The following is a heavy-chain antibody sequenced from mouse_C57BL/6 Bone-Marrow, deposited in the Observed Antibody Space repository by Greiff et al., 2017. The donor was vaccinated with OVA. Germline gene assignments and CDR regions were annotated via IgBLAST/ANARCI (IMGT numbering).Heavy chain of an antibody. CDR3: VSFYAMDY. J-gene: IGHJ4*01. Sequence: EVMLVESGGGLVQPKGSLKLSCAASGFSFNTYAMNWVRQAPGKGLEWVARIRSKSNNYATYYADSVKDRFTNSRDDSESMLYLQMNKLKTEDTVMYYCVSFYAMDYWGQRTAVTISS. V-gene: IGHV10-1*01. CDR1: GFSFNTYA. CDR2: IRSKSNNYAT.